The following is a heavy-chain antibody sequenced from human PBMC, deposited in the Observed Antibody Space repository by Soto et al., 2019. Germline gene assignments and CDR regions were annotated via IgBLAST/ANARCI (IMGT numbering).Heavy chain of an antibody. J-gene: IGHJ4*02. V-gene: IGHV4-30-4*01. D-gene: IGHD4-17*01. CDR2: IYYSGST. CDR1: GGSISSGDYY. CDR3: ARDPYYGWFDY. Sequence: SETLSLTCTVSGGSISSGDYYWSWIRQPPGKGLEWIGYIYYSGSTYYNPSLKSRVTISVDTSKNQFSLKLSSVTATDTAVYYCARDPYYGWFDYWGQGTLVTVSS.